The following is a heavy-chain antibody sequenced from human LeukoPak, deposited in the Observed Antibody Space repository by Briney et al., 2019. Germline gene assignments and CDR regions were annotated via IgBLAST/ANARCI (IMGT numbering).Heavy chain of an antibody. D-gene: IGHD5-12*01. CDR3: ARSPVTATIHLDY. V-gene: IGHV1-69*01. CDR1: GGTFSSYA. Sequence: GSSVKVSCKASGGTFSSYAISWVRQAPGQGLEWMGGIIPIFGTANYAQKFQGRVTITADESTSTAYMKLSSLRSEDTAVYYCARSPVTATIHLDYWGQGTLVTVSS. CDR2: IIPIFGTA. J-gene: IGHJ4*02.